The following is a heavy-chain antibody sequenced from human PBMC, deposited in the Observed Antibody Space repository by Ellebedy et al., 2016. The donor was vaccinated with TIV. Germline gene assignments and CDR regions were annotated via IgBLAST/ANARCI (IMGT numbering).Heavy chain of an antibody. D-gene: IGHD6-19*01. V-gene: IGHV3-11*01. CDR2: ISSGGVTT. J-gene: IGHJ4*02. CDR3: AKEPIEYSSAWYFDS. Sequence: PGGSLRLSCAASDFTFSDYYMSWVRQAPGKGLEWLSYISSGGVTTYYTDSVKGRFTISRDNAKKFLYLEMNSLRTEDTAVYYCAKEPIEYSSAWYFDSWGQGTLVTVSS. CDR1: DFTFSDYY.